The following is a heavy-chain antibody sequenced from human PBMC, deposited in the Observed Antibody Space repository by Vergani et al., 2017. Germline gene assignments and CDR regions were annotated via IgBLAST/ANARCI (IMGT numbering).Heavy chain of an antibody. Sequence: QVLLVQSGAEVKKPGASVRVSCKTSGYTFTNYYIHWVRQAPGQGLEWMGIINPSGGSTTYAQQFQGRLTMTRDTSTSTVYMDLSNLRSEDTAVYYCARPHGDILPPDPRRLDYWGQGLLVSVSS. CDR2: INPSGGST. J-gene: IGHJ4*02. V-gene: IGHV1-46*03. CDR1: GYTFTNYY. CDR3: ARPHGDILPPDPRRLDY.